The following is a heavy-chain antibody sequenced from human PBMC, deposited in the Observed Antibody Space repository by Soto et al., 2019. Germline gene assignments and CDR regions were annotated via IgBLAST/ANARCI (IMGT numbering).Heavy chain of an antibody. J-gene: IGHJ4*02. D-gene: IGHD3-10*01. CDR1: GGSISSGGYS. CDR2: IYHSGST. Sequence: PSETLSLTCAVSGGSISSGGYSWSWIRQPPGKGLEWIGYIYHSGSTYYNPSLKSRVTISVDRSKNQFSLKLSSVTAADTAVYYCARAPTYYYGSGSYWDYWGQGTLVTVSS. V-gene: IGHV4-30-2*01. CDR3: ARAPTYYYGSGSYWDY.